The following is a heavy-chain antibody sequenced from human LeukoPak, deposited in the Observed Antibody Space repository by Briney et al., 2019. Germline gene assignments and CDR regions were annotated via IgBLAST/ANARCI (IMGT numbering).Heavy chain of an antibody. CDR3: ARDDSSGYSRWAQEY. V-gene: IGHV3-30-3*01. D-gene: IGHD3-22*01. J-gene: IGHJ4*02. CDR2: ITYDGGNK. CDR1: GFTFSSYA. Sequence: PGGSLRLSCAASGFTFSSYAMHWVRQAPGKGLEWVAVITYDGGNKYYADSVKGRFTISRDNSKSTLYLQMNSLRAEDTAVHYCARDDSSGYSRWAQEYWGQGTPVTVSS.